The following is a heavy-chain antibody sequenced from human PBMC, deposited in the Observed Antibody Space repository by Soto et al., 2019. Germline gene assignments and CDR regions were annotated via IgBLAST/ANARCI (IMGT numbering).Heavy chain of an antibody. CDR2: IYSGGGK. J-gene: IGHJ6*02. CDR3: ARSDREYAYGLNV. V-gene: IGHV3-53*01. CDR1: GFTVTSHY. Sequence: PGGSLRLSCAASGFTVTSHYVAWVRQAPGRGLEWVSLIYSGGGKYYADSVKGRFTISRDTSEKTFYLQMNSLRSEDTAVYYCARSDREYAYGLNVWGQGTTVTVSS.